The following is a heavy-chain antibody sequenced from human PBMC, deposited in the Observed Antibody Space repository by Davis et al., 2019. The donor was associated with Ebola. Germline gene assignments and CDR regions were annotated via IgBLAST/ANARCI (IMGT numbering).Heavy chain of an antibody. CDR2: INPNDGRT. J-gene: IGHJ4*02. CDR1: GYTFTNYY. D-gene: IGHD1-26*01. CDR3: AVGGQDGGFDY. Sequence: ASVKVSCKASGYTFTNYYMHWVRQAPGQGLEWMGMINPNDGRTIYAQKFQVRVTLSEDTSTHTAYMELSSLRSEDTAKYYCAVGGQDGGFDYWGQGTLVTVSS. V-gene: IGHV1-46*01.